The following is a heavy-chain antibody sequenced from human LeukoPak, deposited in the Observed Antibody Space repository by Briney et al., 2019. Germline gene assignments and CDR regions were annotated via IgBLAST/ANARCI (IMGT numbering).Heavy chain of an antibody. CDR1: GFTFSSYW. V-gene: IGHV3-74*01. Sequence: GGSLRLSCAASGFTFSSYWMHWVRQAPGKGLVWVSRVNTDGRTTNYADSVRGQFTISRDNAENTLYLQMNSLRVEDTAVYYCSMDLSGAHDYWGQGSVVTVSS. D-gene: IGHD2-2*03. J-gene: IGHJ4*02. CDR3: SMDLSGAHDY. CDR2: VNTDGRTT.